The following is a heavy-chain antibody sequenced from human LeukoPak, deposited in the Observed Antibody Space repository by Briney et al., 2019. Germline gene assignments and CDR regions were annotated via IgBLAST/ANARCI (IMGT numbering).Heavy chain of an antibody. CDR2: ISSSSSTI. J-gene: IGHJ4*02. Sequence: GGSLKLSCAASGFTFSSYSMNWVRQAPGKGLEWVSYISSSSSTIYYAGSVKGRFTISRENAKNSLYLQMNSLRAEDTAVYYCARDLFGPLDYWGQGTLVTVSS. D-gene: IGHD2-21*01. CDR1: GFTFSSYS. V-gene: IGHV3-48*01. CDR3: ARDLFGPLDY.